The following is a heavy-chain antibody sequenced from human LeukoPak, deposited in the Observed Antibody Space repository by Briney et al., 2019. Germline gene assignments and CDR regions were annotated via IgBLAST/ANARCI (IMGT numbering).Heavy chain of an antibody. CDR2: IWYDGTNK. CDR3: ARATVTRWFDP. Sequence: GRSLRLSCAAAAFSFSSFGMHWVRQAPGKGLEWVAVIWYDGTNKYYADSVKGRFTISRDNSKNTLYLQMNSLRAEDTAVYYCARATVTRWFDPWGQGTLVTVSS. D-gene: IGHD4-17*01. CDR1: AFSFSSFG. V-gene: IGHV3-33*01. J-gene: IGHJ5*02.